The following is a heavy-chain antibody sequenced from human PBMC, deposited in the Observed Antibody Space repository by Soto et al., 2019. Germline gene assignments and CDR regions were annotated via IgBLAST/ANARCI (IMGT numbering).Heavy chain of an antibody. CDR2: IYPSGRA. J-gene: IGHJ2*01. D-gene: IGHD5-18*01. Sequence: QVQLQESGPGLVTASETLTLTCTISGGSINNYYWTWVRQPPGKGLEWIGRIYPSGRAHYNPSLQSRVTLSVDVSKNQFSLGVNSVTATDTAIYFCARDYDVNTALNYWYFDLWGRGTLVTVSS. CDR1: GGSINNYY. CDR3: ARDYDVNTALNYWYFDL. V-gene: IGHV4-4*07.